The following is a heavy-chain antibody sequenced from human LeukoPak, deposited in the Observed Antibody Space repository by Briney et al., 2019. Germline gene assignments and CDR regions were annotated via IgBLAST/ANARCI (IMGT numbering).Heavy chain of an antibody. V-gene: IGHV3-21*01. CDR3: ARAYYYGSGYE. J-gene: IGHJ4*02. D-gene: IGHD3-10*01. Sequence: PGGSLRLSCAASGFTFSDYSMHWVRQAPGKGLEWVSSITTSSSYIYYADSMKGRFTISRDNAKNSLYLHMNGLRAEDTAVYYCARAYYYGSGYEWGQGTLVTVSS. CDR1: GFTFSDYS. CDR2: ITTSSSYI.